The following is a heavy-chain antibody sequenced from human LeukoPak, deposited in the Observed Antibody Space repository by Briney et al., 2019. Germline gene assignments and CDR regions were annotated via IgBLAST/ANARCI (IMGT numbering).Heavy chain of an antibody. Sequence: GGPLRLSCAASGFTFSDHYVDWVRQAPGKGLEWVGRSRNKPNSYTTLYAASVKGRFTISRDDSKNSVYLQMSSLKTEDTAVYYCTRDLLMTTVDYWGQGTLVTVSS. J-gene: IGHJ4*02. CDR2: SRNKPNSYTT. CDR1: GFTFSDHY. CDR3: TRDLLMTTVDY. V-gene: IGHV3-72*01. D-gene: IGHD4-17*01.